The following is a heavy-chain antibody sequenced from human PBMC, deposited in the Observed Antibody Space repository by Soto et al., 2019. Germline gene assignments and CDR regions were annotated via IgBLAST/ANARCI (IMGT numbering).Heavy chain of an antibody. CDR3: ARGGGPYVWFNEF. V-gene: IGHV1-69*01. CDR2: IIPVFGST. Sequence: QEQLVQSGPEVRKPGSSVKVSCKDSGGLFSSFAISWVRRAPGEGLEWLGGIIPVFGSTNYAEKFQGRVTITADESTNTAYMELTSLTPGDTAMYYCARGGGPYVWFNEFWGQGTLVTVSS. CDR1: GGLFSSFA. J-gene: IGHJ4*02. D-gene: IGHD3-16*01.